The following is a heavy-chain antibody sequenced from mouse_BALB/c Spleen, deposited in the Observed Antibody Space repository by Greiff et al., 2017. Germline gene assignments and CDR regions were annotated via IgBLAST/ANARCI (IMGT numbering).Heavy chain of an antibody. CDR2: IYPGNSDT. CDR3: ARGGPYSSFDD. V-gene: IGHV1-5*01. D-gene: IGHD2-5*01. J-gene: IGHJ2*01. CDR1: GFSFTSYW. Sequence: VQLKESGTVLVRPGASVKMSCKASGFSFTSYWMHWVNQRPGQGLEWIGAIYPGNSDTSYNQKFTGKAKLTAATSASTAYMELSSLTNEDSAVYYCARGGPYSSFDDWGQGTTLTVSS.